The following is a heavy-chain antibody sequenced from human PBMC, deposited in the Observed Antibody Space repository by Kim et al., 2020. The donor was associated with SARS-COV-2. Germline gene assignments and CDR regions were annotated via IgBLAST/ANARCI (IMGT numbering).Heavy chain of an antibody. CDR3: AKDHPRRGWPTFDS. V-gene: IGHV3-23*01. CDR1: GYSINTSA. CDR2: ITKYDGRT. Sequence: GGSLRLSCAASGYSINTSAMSWVRQAPGKGLEWVSAITKYDGRTYYVDSVRGRFTISRDNSKNTVYLQMDSLRAEDTGLYYCAKDHPRRGWPTFDSWGQG. D-gene: IGHD6-19*01. J-gene: IGHJ4*02.